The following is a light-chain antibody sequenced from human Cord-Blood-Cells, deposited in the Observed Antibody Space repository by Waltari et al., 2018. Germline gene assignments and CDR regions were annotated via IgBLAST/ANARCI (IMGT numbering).Light chain of an antibody. V-gene: IGLV2-23*01. CDR1: STDVGGYNL. CDR2: EGS. Sequence: SALTQPASASGSPGQSLTISCTGPSTDVGGYNLVSWYQQHPGKAPKLMIYEGSKRPSGVSNRFSGSKSGNTASLTISGLQAEDEADYYCCSYAGSSTWVFGGGTKLTVL. CDR3: CSYAGSSTWV. J-gene: IGLJ3*02.